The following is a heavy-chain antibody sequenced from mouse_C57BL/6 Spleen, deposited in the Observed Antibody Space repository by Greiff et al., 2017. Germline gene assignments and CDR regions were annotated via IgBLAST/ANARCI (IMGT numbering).Heavy chain of an antibody. V-gene: IGHV5-4*01. J-gene: IGHJ3*01. CDR1: GFTFSSYA. CDR3: ARDTPHYDYDWFAY. Sequence: EVKLVESGGGLVKPGGSLKLSCAASGFTFSSYAMSWVRQTPEKSLEWVATISDGGSYTYYPDNVKGRFTISRDNAKNNLYLQMSHLKSEDTAMYYCARDTPHYDYDWFAYWGQGTLVTVSA. D-gene: IGHD2-4*01. CDR2: ISDGGSYT.